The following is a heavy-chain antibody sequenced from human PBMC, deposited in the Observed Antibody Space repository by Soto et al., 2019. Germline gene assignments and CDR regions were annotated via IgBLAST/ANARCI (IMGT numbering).Heavy chain of an antibody. V-gene: IGHV3-48*02. J-gene: IGHJ4*02. CDR3: ARMVRGPDYFDY. Sequence: GGSLRLSCAASGFTFSGYSMNWVRQAPGKGLEWVSYISYSSSTIYYADSVKGRFTISRDNAKDSLYLQMNSLRDEDTAVYYCARMVRGPDYFDYWGQGTLVTVSS. CDR2: ISYSSSTI. CDR1: GFTFSGYS. D-gene: IGHD3-10*01.